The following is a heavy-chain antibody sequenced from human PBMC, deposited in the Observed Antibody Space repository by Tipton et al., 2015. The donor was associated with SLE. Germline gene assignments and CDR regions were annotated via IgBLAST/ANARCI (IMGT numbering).Heavy chain of an antibody. J-gene: IGHJ2*01. V-gene: IGHV3-23*03. D-gene: IGHD6-13*01. CDR1: GFTFSSYA. Sequence: SLRLSCAASGFTFSSYAMSWVRQAPGKGLEWVSVIYSGGSSTYYADSVKGRFTISRHNSKNTLYLQMNSLRAEDTAVYYCAREGSAAGRYFDLWGRGTLVTVSS. CDR2: IYSGGSST. CDR3: AREGSAAGRYFDL.